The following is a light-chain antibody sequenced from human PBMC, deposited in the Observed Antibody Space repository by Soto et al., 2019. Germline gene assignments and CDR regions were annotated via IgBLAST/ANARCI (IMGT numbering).Light chain of an antibody. V-gene: IGLV2-14*01. CDR2: EVS. CDR1: SSDVGGYKY. CDR3: SSHTSSSTVV. J-gene: IGLJ2*01. Sequence: QSVLTQPASVSGSPGQSITISCTGTSSDVGGYKYVSWYQQHPGKAPKVMIYEVSNRPSGVSNRFSGSKSGNTASLTISGLQAEDEADYYCSSHTSSSTVVFGGGTKVTVL.